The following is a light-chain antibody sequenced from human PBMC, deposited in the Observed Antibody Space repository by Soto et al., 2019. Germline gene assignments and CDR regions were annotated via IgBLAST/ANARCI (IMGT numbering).Light chain of an antibody. V-gene: IGKV3D-20*02. CDR1: QRVSSSY. CDR3: QQRSNWGFT. J-gene: IGKJ5*01. Sequence: EIGLTQSPATLSLAPGERATLSCRASQRVSSSYLASYQQKPGEAPRLLIHGVSSRATGIPDRFSGSGSGTDFTLTSSSLEPEDFVFCYCQQRSNWGFTCGRGTRLEMK. CDR2: GVS.